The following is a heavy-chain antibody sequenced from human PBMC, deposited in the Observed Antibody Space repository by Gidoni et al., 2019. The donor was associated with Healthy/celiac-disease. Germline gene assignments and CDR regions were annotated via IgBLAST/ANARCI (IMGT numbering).Heavy chain of an antibody. J-gene: IGHJ4*02. CDR1: GFTFSSYG. Sequence: QVQLVESGGGVVQPGRSLRLCCAASGFTFSSYGMHWVRQAPGKGLEWVAVIWYDGSNKYYADSVKGRFTISRDNSKNTLYLQMNSLRAEDTAVYYCARGGKNYGDYDFDYWGQGTLVTVSS. CDR3: ARGGKNYGDYDFDY. CDR2: IWYDGSNK. D-gene: IGHD4-17*01. V-gene: IGHV3-33*01.